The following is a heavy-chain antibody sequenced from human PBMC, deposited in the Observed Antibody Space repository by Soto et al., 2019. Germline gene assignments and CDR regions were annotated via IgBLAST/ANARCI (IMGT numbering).Heavy chain of an antibody. CDR2: IYSGGST. CDR3: ARMGDSSGYSGWFDP. J-gene: IGHJ5*02. Sequence: SGGSLRLSCAASGFTVSSNYMSWVRQAPGKGLEWVSVIYSGGSTYYADSVKGRFTISRDNSKNRLYLQMNSLRAEDTAVYYCARMGDSSGYSGWFDPWGQGTLVTVSS. D-gene: IGHD3-22*01. CDR1: GFTVSSNY. V-gene: IGHV3-66*01.